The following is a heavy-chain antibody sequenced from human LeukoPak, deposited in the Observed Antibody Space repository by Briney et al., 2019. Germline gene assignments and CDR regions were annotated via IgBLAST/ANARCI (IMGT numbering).Heavy chain of an antibody. CDR3: ARSFLLYYYGLGRSHDAFDI. Sequence: ASVKVSCKASGGTFSSYAISWVRQAPGQGLEWMGRIIPIFGTANYAQKFQGRVTITTDESTSTAYMELSSLRSEDTAVYYCARSFLLYYYGLGRSHDAFDIWGQGTMVTVSS. CDR1: GGTFSSYA. D-gene: IGHD3-10*01. V-gene: IGHV1-69*05. CDR2: IIPIFGTA. J-gene: IGHJ3*02.